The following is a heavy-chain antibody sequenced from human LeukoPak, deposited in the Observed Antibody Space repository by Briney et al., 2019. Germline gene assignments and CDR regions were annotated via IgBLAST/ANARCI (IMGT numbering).Heavy chain of an antibody. CDR2: IYPGDSDT. V-gene: IGHV5-51*01. CDR1: GYNFTSYW. D-gene: IGHD1-1*01. J-gene: IGHJ4*02. Sequence: GESLKISCEGSGYNFTSYWIGWVRQVPGKGLEWMGIIYPGDSDTRYSPSFQGQVTISADKSISTAYLQWSSLKASDTAMYYCARHETGPYFDYWGQGTLVTVSS. CDR3: ARHETGPYFDY.